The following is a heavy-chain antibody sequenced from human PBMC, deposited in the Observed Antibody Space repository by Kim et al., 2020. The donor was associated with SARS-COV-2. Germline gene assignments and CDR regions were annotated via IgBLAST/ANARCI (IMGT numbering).Heavy chain of an antibody. D-gene: IGHD4-17*01. V-gene: IGHV1-69*13. Sequence: SVKVSCKASGGTFSSYAISWVRQAPGQGREWMGGIIPIFGTANYAQKFQGRVTITADESTSTAYMELSSLRSEDTAVYYCARDVYGDYEAPANIWGQGTMVTVSS. J-gene: IGHJ3*02. CDR2: IIPIFGTA. CDR3: ARDVYGDYEAPANI. CDR1: GGTFSSYA.